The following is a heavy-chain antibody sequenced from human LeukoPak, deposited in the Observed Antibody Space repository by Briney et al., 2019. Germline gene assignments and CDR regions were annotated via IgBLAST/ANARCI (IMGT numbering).Heavy chain of an antibody. J-gene: IGHJ4*02. CDR3: ARGSGNWYWGFDY. V-gene: IGHV3-48*02. CDR2: ISSSSNAI. CDR1: GFIFSSYS. D-gene: IGHD6-13*01. Sequence: GSLRLSCAASGFIFSSYSMNWVRQAPGKGLEWVSYISSSSNAIYYADSVKGRFTISRDNAKNLLYLQMNSLRDEDTAVYYCARGSGNWYWGFDYWGQGTLVTVSS.